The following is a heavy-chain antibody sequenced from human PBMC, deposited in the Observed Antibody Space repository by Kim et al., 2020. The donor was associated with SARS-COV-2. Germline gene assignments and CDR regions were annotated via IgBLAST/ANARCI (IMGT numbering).Heavy chain of an antibody. Sequence: GGSLRPSCAAPGFDVINNYMSWIRQAPGKGLEWVSIIYMDDTTYYANSVKGRFTISRDTSQNTLYLHMNNLRAEDTGLYYCTKDAGRSGGGYWGQGTLVT. J-gene: IGHJ4*02. CDR3: TKDAGRSGGGY. CDR2: IYMDDTT. CDR1: GFDVINNY. D-gene: IGHD1-26*01. V-gene: IGHV3-53*01.